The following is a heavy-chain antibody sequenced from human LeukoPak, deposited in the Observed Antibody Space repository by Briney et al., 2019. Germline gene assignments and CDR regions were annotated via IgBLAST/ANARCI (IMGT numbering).Heavy chain of an antibody. V-gene: IGHV3-21*01. Sequence: PGGSLRLSCAASGFTFSSYSMNWVRQAPGKGLEWVSSISSSSSYIYYADSVKGRFTISRDNAKNSLDLQMNSLRAEDTAVYYCARAGGSYQVFDYWGQGTLVTVSS. J-gene: IGHJ4*02. CDR3: ARAGGSYQVFDY. D-gene: IGHD1-26*01. CDR2: ISSSSSYI. CDR1: GFTFSSYS.